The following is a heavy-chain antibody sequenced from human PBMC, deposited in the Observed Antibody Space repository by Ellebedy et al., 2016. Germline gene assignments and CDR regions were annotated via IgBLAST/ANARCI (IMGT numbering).Heavy chain of an antibody. Sequence: SETLSLTCTVSGGSISSYSYYWGWIRQPPGKGLEWIGNIYYSGSTYYNSSLESRVTISLDTSRNQFSLRLTSVTVADTAVYYCARRYAGYDSRFNYWGQGTLVTVSS. CDR1: GGSISSYSYY. CDR3: ARRYAGYDSRFNY. CDR2: IYYSGST. D-gene: IGHD5-12*01. V-gene: IGHV4-39*07. J-gene: IGHJ4*02.